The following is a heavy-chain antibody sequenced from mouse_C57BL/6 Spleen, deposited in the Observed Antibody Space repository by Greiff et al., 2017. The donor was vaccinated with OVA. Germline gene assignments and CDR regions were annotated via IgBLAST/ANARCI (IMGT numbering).Heavy chain of an antibody. V-gene: IGHV6-6*01. CDR2: IRNKANNPAT. J-gene: IGHJ4*01. D-gene: IGHD2-4*01. CDR3: TRDYDDGEGMDY. Sequence: EVKVEESGGGLVQPGGSMKLSCAASGFTFSDAWMDWVRQSPEKGLEWVAEIRNKANNPATYYAESVKGRFTISRDDSKSSVYLRMNSLRAEDTGIYYCTRDYDDGEGMDYWGQGTSVTVSS. CDR1: GFTFSDAW.